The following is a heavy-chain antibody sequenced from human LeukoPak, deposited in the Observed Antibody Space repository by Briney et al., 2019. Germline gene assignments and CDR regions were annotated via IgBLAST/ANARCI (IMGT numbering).Heavy chain of an antibody. CDR1: GGSISSSSYY. Sequence: SETLSLTCTVSGGSISSSSYYWGWIRQPPGKGLEWTGSIYYSGSTYYNPSLKSRVTISVDTSKNQFSLKLSSVTAADTAVYYCARNRFYYDILTGYYTYYYYYYMDVWGKGTTVTVSS. V-gene: IGHV4-39*07. CDR2: IYYSGST. CDR3: ARNRFYYDILTGYYTYYYYYYMDV. D-gene: IGHD3-9*01. J-gene: IGHJ6*03.